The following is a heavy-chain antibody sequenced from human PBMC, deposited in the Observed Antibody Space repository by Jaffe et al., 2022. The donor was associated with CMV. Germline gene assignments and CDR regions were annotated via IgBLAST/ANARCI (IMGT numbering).Heavy chain of an antibody. CDR2: IKQDGSEK. Sequence: EVQLVESGGGLVQPGGSLRLSCAASGFTFSSYWMSWVRQAPGKGLEWVANIKQDGSEKYYVDSVKGRFTISRDNAKNSLYLQMNSLRAEDTAVYYCARDMPAAIFGSWFDPWGQGTLVTVSS. J-gene: IGHJ5*02. CDR3: ARDMPAAIFGSWFDP. CDR1: GFTFSSYW. D-gene: IGHD2-2*02. V-gene: IGHV3-7*01.